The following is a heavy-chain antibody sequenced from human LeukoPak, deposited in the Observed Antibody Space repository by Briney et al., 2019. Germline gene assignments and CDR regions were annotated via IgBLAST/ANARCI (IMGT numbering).Heavy chain of an antibody. J-gene: IGHJ4*02. Sequence: GGSLRLSCAASGFTFSGSAMHWVRQASGKGLEWVGRIRSKANSYATAYAASVKGRFTTSRDDSKNTAYLQMNSLKTEDTAVYYCTRACGDYDFHWGQGTLVTVSS. V-gene: IGHV3-73*01. CDR3: TRACGDYDFH. CDR2: IRSKANSYAT. D-gene: IGHD4-17*01. CDR1: GFTFSGSA.